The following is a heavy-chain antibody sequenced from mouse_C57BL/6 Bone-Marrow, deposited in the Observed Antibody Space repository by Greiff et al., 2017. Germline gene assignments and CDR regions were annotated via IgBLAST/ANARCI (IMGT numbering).Heavy chain of an antibody. V-gene: IGHV1-55*01. D-gene: IGHD2-5*01. J-gene: IGHJ1*03. CDR3: ARPNYSNYCYVDV. CDR2: IYPGNGST. CDR1: GYTFTSYW. Sequence: QVQLQQPGAELVKPGASVKMSCKASGYTFTSYWITWVKQRPGQGLEWIGDIYPGNGSTNYNEKFKSKATLTVVTSSSTAYMQLSSLTSEDSAVDYCARPNYSNYCYVDVWGTGTTVTVSS.